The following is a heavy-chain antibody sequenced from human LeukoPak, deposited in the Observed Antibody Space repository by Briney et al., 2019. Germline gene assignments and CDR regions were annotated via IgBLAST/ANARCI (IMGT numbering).Heavy chain of an antibody. D-gene: IGHD3-10*01. CDR1: GFTFSSYA. CDR2: ISGYDSTT. Sequence: GGSLRLSCGASGFTFSSYAMTWVRQAPGKGLEWVSTISGYDSTTYYANSVRGRFTIARDNSKNTLYLQMSSLRAEDTAVYYCAKALWFGEFPGSFDYWGQGTLVTVSS. J-gene: IGHJ4*02. CDR3: AKALWFGEFPGSFDY. V-gene: IGHV3-23*01.